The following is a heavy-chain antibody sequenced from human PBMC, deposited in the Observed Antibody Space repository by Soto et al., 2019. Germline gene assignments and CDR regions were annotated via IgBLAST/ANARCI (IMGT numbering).Heavy chain of an antibody. V-gene: IGHV3-74*01. CDR3: ARGGYSYGFLFDY. CDR2: INSDGSST. D-gene: IGHD5-18*01. CDR1: GFTFSSYW. Sequence: EVQLMESGGGLVQPGGSLRLSCAASGFTFSSYWMHWVRQAPGKGLVWVSRINSDGSSTSYADSVKGRFTISRDNAKNTLYLQMNSLRAEDTAVYYCARGGYSYGFLFDYWGQGTLVTVSS. J-gene: IGHJ4*02.